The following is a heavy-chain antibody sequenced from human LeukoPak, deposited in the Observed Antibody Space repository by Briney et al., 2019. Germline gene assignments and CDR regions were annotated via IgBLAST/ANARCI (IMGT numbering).Heavy chain of an antibody. J-gene: IGHJ6*03. CDR3: ARERYEIRDYYYVDV. CDR2: IYSGGST. D-gene: IGHD3-9*01. Sequence: GGSLRLSCAASGFTVSSNYMSWVRQAPGKGLEGVSVIYSGGSTYYADSVKGRFTISRDNSKNTLYLQMNSLRDEDTAVYYYARERYEIRDYYYVDVWGKGTTVTVSS. CDR1: GFTVSSNY. V-gene: IGHV3-53*01.